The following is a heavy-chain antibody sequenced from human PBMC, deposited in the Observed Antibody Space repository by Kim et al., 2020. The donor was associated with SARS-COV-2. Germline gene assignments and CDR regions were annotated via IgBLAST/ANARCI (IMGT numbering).Heavy chain of an antibody. CDR2: IIPIFGTT. D-gene: IGHD1-1*01. CDR3: ARAIGSGPLKYYFDY. CDR1: GGTFSSYA. J-gene: IGHJ4*02. V-gene: IGHV1-69*13. Sequence: SVKVSCKASGGTFSSYAISWVRQAPGQGLEWMGGIIPIFGTTNYAQKFQGRVTITADESTSTAYMELSSLRSEDTAVYYCARAIGSGPLKYYFDYWGQGTLVTVSS.